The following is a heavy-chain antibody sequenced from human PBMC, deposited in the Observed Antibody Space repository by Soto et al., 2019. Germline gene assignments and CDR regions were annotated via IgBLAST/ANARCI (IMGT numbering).Heavy chain of an antibody. J-gene: IGHJ6*03. V-gene: IGHV4-34*01. CDR3: ARGRYSSSWVPRYMDV. CDR2: INHSGST. CDR1: GGSFSGYY. D-gene: IGHD6-13*01. Sequence: PSETLSLTCAVYGGSFSGYYWSWIRQPPGKGLERIGEINHSGSTNYNPSLKSRVTISVDTSKNQFSLKLSSVTAADTAVYYCARGRYSSSWVPRYMDVWGKGTTVTVSS.